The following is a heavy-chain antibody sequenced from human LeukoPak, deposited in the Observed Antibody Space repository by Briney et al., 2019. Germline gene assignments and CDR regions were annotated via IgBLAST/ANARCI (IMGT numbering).Heavy chain of an antibody. J-gene: IGHJ4*02. CDR3: AKVGWYGSFLDY. V-gene: IGHV3-30*18. Sequence: GGSLRLSCAASGFTFSSYGMRWVRQAPGKGLEWVAVISYDGSNKYYADSVKGRFTISRDNSKNTLYLQMNSLRAEDTAVYYCAKVGWYGSFLDYWGQGTLVTVSS. D-gene: IGHD6-19*01. CDR2: ISYDGSNK. CDR1: GFTFSSYG.